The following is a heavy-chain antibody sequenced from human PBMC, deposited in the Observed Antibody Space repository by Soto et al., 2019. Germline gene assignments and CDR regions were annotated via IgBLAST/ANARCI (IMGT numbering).Heavy chain of an antibody. V-gene: IGHV3-23*01. CDR2: INKSGGST. D-gene: IGHD1-1*01. J-gene: IGHJ4*02. CDR1: GFTFSSFA. CDR3: AKDPPTTGTTFDY. Sequence: PGGSLRISCAASGFTFSSFAMSWVRQAPGKGLEWVSTINKSGGSTYYADSVKGRFTISRDNSKNMLFLQINGLRAEDTAVYYCAKDPPTTGTTFDYWGRGTLVTVSS.